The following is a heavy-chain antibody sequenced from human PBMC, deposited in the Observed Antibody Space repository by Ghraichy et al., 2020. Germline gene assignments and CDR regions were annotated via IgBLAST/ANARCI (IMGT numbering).Heavy chain of an antibody. Sequence: SQTLSLTCSVSGGSIGSSAYYWGWVRQPPGQGLEWLGCVYYGGRNYYNPSLRGRATISVDTSKSQFSLRLTSVAAADPSVYSCARLRDFGDYPHFDYFQNWGQGTLGTVSA. D-gene: IGHD4-17*01. J-gene: IGHJ1*01. V-gene: IGHV4-39*01. CDR2: VYYGGRN. CDR1: GGSIGSSAYY. CDR3: ARLRDFGDYPHFDYFQN.